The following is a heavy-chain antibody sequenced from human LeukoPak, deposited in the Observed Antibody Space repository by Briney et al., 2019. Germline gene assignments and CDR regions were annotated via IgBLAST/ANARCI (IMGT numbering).Heavy chain of an antibody. D-gene: IGHD3-10*01. J-gene: IGHJ6*03. CDR3: AVGYYYGSGTPGMDV. CDR2: IVVRSGNT. V-gene: IGHV1-58*02. Sequence: SVKVSCKASGFTFINSAMQWVRPARGQRLAWIGWIVVRSGNTNYAQKFQERVTITRDMSTSTAYMELSSLRSEDTAVYYCAVGYYYGSGTPGMDVWGKGTTVTVSS. CDR1: GFTFINSA.